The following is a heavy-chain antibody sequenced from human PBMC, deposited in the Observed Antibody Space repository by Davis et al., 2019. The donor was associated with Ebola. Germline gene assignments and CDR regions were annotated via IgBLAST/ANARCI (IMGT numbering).Heavy chain of an antibody. CDR2: ISSSSSTI. V-gene: IGHV3-48*02. Sequence: GESLKISCAASGFTFSSYSMNWVRQAPGKGLEWVSYISSSSSTIYYADSVKGRFTISRDNAKNSLYLQMNSLRDEDTAVYYCATLLVDFDWLNGYWGQGTLVTVSS. D-gene: IGHD3-9*01. J-gene: IGHJ4*02. CDR3: ATLLVDFDWLNGY. CDR1: GFTFSSYS.